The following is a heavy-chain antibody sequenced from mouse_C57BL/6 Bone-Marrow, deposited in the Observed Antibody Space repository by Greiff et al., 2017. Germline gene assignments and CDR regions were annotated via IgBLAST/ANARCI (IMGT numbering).Heavy chain of an antibody. D-gene: IGHD2-10*02. CDR2: ISDGGSYT. J-gene: IGHJ3*01. V-gene: IGHV5-4*01. CDR3: ARERYGACFAY. CDR1: GFTFSSYA. Sequence: EVQLKESGGGLVKPGGSLKLSCAASGFTFSSYAMSWVRQTPEKRLEWVATISDGGSYTYYPDNVKGRFTISRDNAKNNLYLQMSHLKSEDTAMYYCARERYGACFAYWGQGTLVTVSA.